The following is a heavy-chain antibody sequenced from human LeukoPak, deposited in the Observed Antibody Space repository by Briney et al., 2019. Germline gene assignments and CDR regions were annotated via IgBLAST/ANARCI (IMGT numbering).Heavy chain of an antibody. CDR1: GYSISSGYY. V-gene: IGHV4-38-2*02. CDR3: ARMGGPNWFDP. D-gene: IGHD1-26*01. Sequence: SETLSLICTVSGYSISSGYYWGWIRQPPGKGLEWIGSIYHSGSTYYNPSLKSRVTISVDTSKNQFSLKLSSVTAADTAVYYCARMGGPNWFDPWGQGTLVTVSS. J-gene: IGHJ5*02. CDR2: IYHSGST.